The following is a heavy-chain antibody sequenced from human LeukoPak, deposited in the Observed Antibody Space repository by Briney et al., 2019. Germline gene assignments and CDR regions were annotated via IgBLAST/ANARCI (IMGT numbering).Heavy chain of an antibody. J-gene: IGHJ4*02. CDR2: ISSSSSTI. CDR1: GFTFSSYS. D-gene: IGHD4-17*01. CDR3: ARGDYGDYQNPFGDY. Sequence: PGGSLRLSCAASGFTFSSYSMNWVRQAPGKGLEWVSYISSSSSTIYYADSVKGRFTISRDNAKNSLYLQMNSLRAEDTAVYYCARGDYGDYQNPFGDYWGQGTLVTVSS. V-gene: IGHV3-48*01.